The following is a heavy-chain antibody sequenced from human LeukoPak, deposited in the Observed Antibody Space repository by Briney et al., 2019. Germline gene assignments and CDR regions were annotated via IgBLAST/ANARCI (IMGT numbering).Heavy chain of an antibody. J-gene: IGHJ6*02. CDR2: INPSGGST. CDR1: GYTFTSYY. D-gene: IGHD2-21*02. V-gene: IGHV1-46*01. Sequence: ASVKVSCKASGYTFTSYYMHWVRQAPGQGLEWMGIINPSGGSTSYAQKFQGRVTMTRDTSTSTVYMELSSLRSEDTAVYYCAMVCGGDCSVLYYYYGMDVWGQGTTVTVSS. CDR3: AMVCGGDCSVLYYYYGMDV.